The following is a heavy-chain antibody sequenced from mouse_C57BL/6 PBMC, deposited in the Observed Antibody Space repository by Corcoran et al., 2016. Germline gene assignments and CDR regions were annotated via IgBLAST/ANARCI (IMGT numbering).Heavy chain of an antibody. CDR1: GYTFTDYY. J-gene: IGHJ2*01. V-gene: IGHV1-76*01. D-gene: IGHD1-1*01. CDR3: ARKGDYGSSFDY. CDR2: IYPGSGNT. Sequence: QVQLKQSGAELVRPGASVKLSCKASGYTFTDYYINWVKQRPGQGLEWIARIYPGSGNTYYNEKFKGKATLTVEKSSSTAYMQLSSLTSEDSAVYFCARKGDYGSSFDYWGQGTTLTVSS.